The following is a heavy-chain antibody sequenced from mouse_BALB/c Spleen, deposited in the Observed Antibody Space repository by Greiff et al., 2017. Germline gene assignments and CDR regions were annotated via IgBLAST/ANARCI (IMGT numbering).Heavy chain of an antibody. Sequence: QVQLQQSGAELMKPGASVKISCKATGYTFSSYWIEWVKQRPGHGLEWIGEILPGSGSTNYNEKFKGKATFTADTSSNTAYMQLSSLTSEDSAVYYCARPAMITTRAWFAYWGQGTLVTVSA. D-gene: IGHD2-4*01. J-gene: IGHJ3*01. CDR2: ILPGSGST. CDR3: ARPAMITTRAWFAY. CDR1: GYTFSSYW. V-gene: IGHV1-9*01.